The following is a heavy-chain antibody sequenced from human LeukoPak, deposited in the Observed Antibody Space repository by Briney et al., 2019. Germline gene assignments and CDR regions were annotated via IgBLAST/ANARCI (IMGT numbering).Heavy chain of an antibody. CDR2: ISYDGSNK. CDR1: GFTFSNYG. D-gene: IGHD2-2*01. J-gene: IGHJ3*01. CDR3: ARAGFCTTSSCYMFD. V-gene: IGHV3-30*03. Sequence: GRSLRLSCAVSGFTFSNYGMHWVRQAPGKGLEWVAVISYDGSNKYYADSVKGRSTISRDNSKNTLYLQMNSLRAEDAAVYYCARAGFCTTSSCYMFDWGPGTMVTVSS.